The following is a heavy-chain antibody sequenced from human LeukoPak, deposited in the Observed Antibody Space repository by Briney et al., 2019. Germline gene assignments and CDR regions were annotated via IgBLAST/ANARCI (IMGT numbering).Heavy chain of an antibody. CDR2: IWYDGSNK. CDR3: ATMETAGY. Sequence: PGGSLRLSCAASGFTFSSYGMHWVRQAPGKGLEWMAVIWYDGSNKYYADSVKGRFTISRDNSKNTLYLQMNSLRAEDTAVYYCATMETAGYWGQGTLVTVSS. J-gene: IGHJ4*02. V-gene: IGHV3-33*01. D-gene: IGHD3-10*01. CDR1: GFTFSSYG.